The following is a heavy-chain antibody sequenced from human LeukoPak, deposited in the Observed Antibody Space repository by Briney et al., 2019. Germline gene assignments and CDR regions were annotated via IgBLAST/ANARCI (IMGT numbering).Heavy chain of an antibody. CDR3: AVPVGQGYCDNTSFYSMDV. CDR2: MNPNSGNT. CDR1: GYTFTTYD. D-gene: IGHD2/OR15-2a*01. V-gene: IGHV1-8*01. J-gene: IGHJ6*02. Sequence: ASVKVSCKTSGYTFTTYDINWVRQATGQGLEWMGWMNPNSGNTGFAQKFLGRVSMTRDTSIGTAYLELSNLRSEDTAVYFCAVPVGQGYCDNTSFYSMDVWAPGTTVTVS.